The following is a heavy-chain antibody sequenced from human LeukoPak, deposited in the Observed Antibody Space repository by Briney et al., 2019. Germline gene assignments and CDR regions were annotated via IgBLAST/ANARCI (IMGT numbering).Heavy chain of an antibody. Sequence: PSETLSLTCAVSGGSISSSNWWSWVCQPPGKGLEWIGEIYHSGSTNYNPSLKSRVTISVDKSKNQFSLKLSSVTAADTAVYYCASIVVVTATINWFDPWGQGTLVTVSS. CDR1: GGSISSSNW. CDR3: ASIVVVTATINWFDP. CDR2: IYHSGST. V-gene: IGHV4-4*02. J-gene: IGHJ5*02. D-gene: IGHD2-21*02.